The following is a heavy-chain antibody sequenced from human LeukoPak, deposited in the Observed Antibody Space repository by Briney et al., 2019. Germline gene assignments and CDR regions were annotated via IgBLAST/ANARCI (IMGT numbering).Heavy chain of an antibody. CDR1: GFTFSTNG. D-gene: IGHD3-22*01. CDR3: AKDLGMIVVQSYFDY. CDR2: IWYDGSKK. J-gene: IGHJ4*02. Sequence: PGRSLRLSCVASGFTFSTNGMHWVRQAPGKGLEWVAVIWYDGSKKFYAESVKGRFTISRDDSKNTLNLQMNSLRAEDTAVYYCAKDLGMIVVQSYFDYWGQGTLVTVSS. V-gene: IGHV3-33*06.